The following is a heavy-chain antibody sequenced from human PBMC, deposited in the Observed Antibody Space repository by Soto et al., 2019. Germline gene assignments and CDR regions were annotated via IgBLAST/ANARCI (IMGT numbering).Heavy chain of an antibody. Sequence: QVQLVQSGAEVKKPGSSVKVSCKASGGTFNNYAINWVRQSPGQGFEWMGGFMPIFGTSNYAQKFQCSVAINAAESTRTADMELSSLRSEDTAVYYCVRGKMKEMATILRDKWFEPWGQGTLVTVSS. CDR2: FMPIFGTS. CDR1: GGTFNNYA. V-gene: IGHV1-69*01. CDR3: VRGKMKEMATILRDKWFEP. J-gene: IGHJ5*02. D-gene: IGHD5-12*01.